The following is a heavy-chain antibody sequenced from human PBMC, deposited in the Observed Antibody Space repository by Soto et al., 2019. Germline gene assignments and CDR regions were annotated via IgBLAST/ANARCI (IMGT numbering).Heavy chain of an antibody. J-gene: IGHJ4*02. V-gene: IGHV1-69*13. CDR1: GGTFSSYS. Sequence: ASVKVSCKASGGTFSSYSISWVRQAPGQGLEWMGGIIPIFGTANYAQKFQGRVTITADESTSTAYMELSSLRSEDTAVYYCARDLGQQLFDYWGQGTLVTVSS. CDR3: ARDLGQQLFDY. CDR2: IIPIFGTA. D-gene: IGHD6-13*01.